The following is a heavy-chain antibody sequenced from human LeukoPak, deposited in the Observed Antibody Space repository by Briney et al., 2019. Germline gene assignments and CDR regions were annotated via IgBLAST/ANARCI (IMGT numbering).Heavy chain of an antibody. CDR3: ARGRWGYDFWSGFGY. CDR1: GGSFSGYY. V-gene: IGHV4-34*01. CDR2: INHSGST. D-gene: IGHD3-3*01. Sequence: SETLSLTCAVYGGSFSGYYWSWIRQPPGKGLEWIGEINHSGSTNYNPSLKSRVTISVGTSKNQFSLKLSSVTAADTAVYYCARGRWGYDFWSGFGYWGQGTLVTVSS. J-gene: IGHJ4*02.